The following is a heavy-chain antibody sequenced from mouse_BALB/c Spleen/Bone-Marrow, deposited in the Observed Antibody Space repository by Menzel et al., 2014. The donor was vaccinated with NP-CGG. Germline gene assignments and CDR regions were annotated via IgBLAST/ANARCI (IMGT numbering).Heavy chain of an antibody. D-gene: IGHD4-1*02. CDR1: GYTFTEYT. CDR3: ASHNWDYAMDY. J-gene: IGHJ4*01. V-gene: IGHV1-18*01. CDR2: IHPNNGGT. Sequence: VQLQQSGPELVKPGASVKISCKTSGYTFTEYTMHWVKQSHGKSLEWIGGIHPNNGGTYYNQKFKGKATLTSDKSSSTTYMEPSSLTPEASAVYYCASHNWDYAMDYWGQGTSVTVSS.